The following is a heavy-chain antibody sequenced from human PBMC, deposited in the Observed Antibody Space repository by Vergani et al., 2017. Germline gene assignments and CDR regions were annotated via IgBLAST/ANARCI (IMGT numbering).Heavy chain of an antibody. Sequence: DVHLAESGGGFFQPGGSLRLSCSVSGFSFNSYWMHWGRQVPGKGLLWVSRIKSDGSITAYAASVKGRFTISKDISKNTLYLQMNSLRGDDTAVYYCARETRDTPSSLDYWGQGTLVTVSS. V-gene: IGHV3-74*03. D-gene: IGHD5-24*01. CDR3: ARETRDTPSSLDY. CDR1: GFSFNSYW. CDR2: IKSDGSIT. J-gene: IGHJ4*02.